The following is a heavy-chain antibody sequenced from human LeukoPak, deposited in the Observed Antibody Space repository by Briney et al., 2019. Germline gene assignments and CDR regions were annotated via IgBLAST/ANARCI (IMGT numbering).Heavy chain of an antibody. J-gene: IGHJ4*02. CDR1: GYTLTELS. Sequence: ASVKVSCKVSGYTLTELSTHWVRQAPGKGLEWMGGFDPEDGETIYAQKFQGRVAMTEDTSTDTAYMELSSLRSEDTAVYYCATVAPEDYYFDYWGQGTLVTVSS. CDR3: ATVAPEDYYFDY. V-gene: IGHV1-24*01. D-gene: IGHD3/OR15-3a*01. CDR2: FDPEDGET.